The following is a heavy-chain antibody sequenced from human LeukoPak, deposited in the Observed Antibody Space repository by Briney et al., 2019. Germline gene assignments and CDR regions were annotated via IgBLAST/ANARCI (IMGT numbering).Heavy chain of an antibody. D-gene: IGHD5-18*01. V-gene: IGHV1-46*01. J-gene: IGHJ5*02. CDR1: GYTFTSYY. CDR2: INPSGGST. Sequence: ASVKVSCKASGYTFTSYYMHWVRQAPGQGLEWMGIINPSGGSTSYAQKFQGRVTITADKSTSTAYMELSSLRSEDTAVYYCARDEEYSYGYPWFDPWGQGTLVTVSS. CDR3: ARDEEYSYGYPWFDP.